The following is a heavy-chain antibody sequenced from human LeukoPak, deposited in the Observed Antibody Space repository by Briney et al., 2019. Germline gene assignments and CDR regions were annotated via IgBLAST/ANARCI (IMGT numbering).Heavy chain of an antibody. CDR3: ARAPTFD. Sequence: SQTLSFTCTVSGGSISSSGYYWSWIRQPPGKGLEWIGYIYHSGSTYYNPSLKSRVTISVDRSKNQFSLKLSSVAAADTAVYYCARAPTFDWGQGTLVTVSS. CDR1: GGSISSSGYY. V-gene: IGHV4-30-2*01. J-gene: IGHJ4*02. CDR2: IYHSGST.